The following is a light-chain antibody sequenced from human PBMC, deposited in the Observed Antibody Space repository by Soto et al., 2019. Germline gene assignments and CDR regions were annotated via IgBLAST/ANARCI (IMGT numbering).Light chain of an antibody. Sequence: EIVLTQSPVTLSLSQGERAALSCRASQSVSSSYLAWYQQKPGQAPRLLIYGASSRATGSPDRFSGSGSGTDFTRTISRLEPEDFAVYYCQQYGSSPWTFGQGTKVDIK. CDR3: QQYGSSPWT. J-gene: IGKJ1*01. CDR2: GAS. V-gene: IGKV3-20*01. CDR1: QSVSSSY.